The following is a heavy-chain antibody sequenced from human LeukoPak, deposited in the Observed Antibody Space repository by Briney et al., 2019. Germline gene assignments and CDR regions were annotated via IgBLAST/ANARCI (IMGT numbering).Heavy chain of an antibody. CDR2: IKQDGSEK. V-gene: IGHV3-7*01. CDR1: GCTFSRYW. Sequence: GGSLRLSCAASGCTFSRYWMSWVRQAPGRGLEWVANIKQDGSEKYYVDSVKGRFTISRDNTKNSLYLQMSSLRAEDTAVYYCARDDTVTTRVGFIDWGQGTLVTVSS. J-gene: IGHJ4*02. D-gene: IGHD4-17*01. CDR3: ARDDTVTTRVGFID.